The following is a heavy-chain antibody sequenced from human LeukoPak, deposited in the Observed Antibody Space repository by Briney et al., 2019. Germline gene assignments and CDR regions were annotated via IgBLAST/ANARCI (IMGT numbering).Heavy chain of an antibody. Sequence: GGSLRLSCAASGFTFSSYAMSWVRQAPGKGLEWVSAISGSGGSTYYADSVKGRFTISRDNAKNSLYLQMNSLRAEDTALYYCAKDISSDHRYAFDIWGQGTMVTVSS. CDR2: ISGSGGST. V-gene: IGHV3-23*01. D-gene: IGHD6-19*01. CDR1: GFTFSSYA. CDR3: AKDISSDHRYAFDI. J-gene: IGHJ3*02.